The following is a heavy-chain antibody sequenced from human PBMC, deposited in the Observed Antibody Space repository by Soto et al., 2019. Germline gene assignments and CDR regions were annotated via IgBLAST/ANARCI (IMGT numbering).Heavy chain of an antibody. CDR2: THPGDSET. V-gene: IGHV5-51*01. J-gene: IGHJ6*02. D-gene: IGHD3-10*01. CDR1: GDSFNTYW. Sequence: RESLKISCKGSGDSFNTYWIAWVRQMPGKGLEWMGITHPGDSETRYSPSFEGQVTISADKSISTAYLQWSSLKASHTAMYYCARQGRDRHNRGYGMDVWGHGTTVTVS. CDR3: ARQGRDRHNRGYGMDV.